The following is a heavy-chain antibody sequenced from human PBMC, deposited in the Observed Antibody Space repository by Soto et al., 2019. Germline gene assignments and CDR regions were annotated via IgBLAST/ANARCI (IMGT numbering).Heavy chain of an antibody. CDR2: INPNSGGT. Sequence: ASVKVSCKASGYTFTGYYMHWVRQAPGQGLEWMGWINPNSGGTNYAQKFQGWVTMTRDTSISTAYMELSRLISDDTAVYYCARVALTGDIAFDDWGQGTLVTVSS. D-gene: IGHD7-27*01. V-gene: IGHV1-2*04. CDR1: GYTFTGYY. CDR3: ARVALTGDIAFDD. J-gene: IGHJ4*02.